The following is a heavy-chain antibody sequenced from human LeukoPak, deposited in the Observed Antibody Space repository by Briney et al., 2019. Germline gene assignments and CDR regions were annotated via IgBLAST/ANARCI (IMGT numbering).Heavy chain of an antibody. J-gene: IGHJ1*01. CDR3: ARAVEAGIGKYFQH. V-gene: IGHV1-69*02. D-gene: IGHD6-19*01. CDR2: IIPILDVA. Sequence: ASVKVSCKASGGTFSSYTISWVRQAPGQGLEWMGRIIPILDVASSAQKSQGRVTITADKSTATVYMELNSLTSEDTAVYFCARAVEAGIGKYFQHWGQGTLVTVSS. CDR1: GGTFSSYT.